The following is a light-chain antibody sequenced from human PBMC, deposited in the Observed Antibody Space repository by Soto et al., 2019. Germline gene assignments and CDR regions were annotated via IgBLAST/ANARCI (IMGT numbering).Light chain of an antibody. CDR3: SSYTRSSTYV. CDR1: SSDVGYYNY. CDR2: DVR. Sequence: QSALTQPASVSGSPGQSITISCTGTSSDVGYYNYVSWYQQQPGKAPKLMIYDVRNRPSGVSNRFSGSKSGNTASLTISGLQAEDEADYYCSSYTRSSTYVFGTGTKLTVL. V-gene: IGLV2-14*03. J-gene: IGLJ1*01.